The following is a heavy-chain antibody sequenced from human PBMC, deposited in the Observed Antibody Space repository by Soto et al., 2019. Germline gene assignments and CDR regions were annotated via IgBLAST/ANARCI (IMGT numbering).Heavy chain of an antibody. Sequence: ASVKVSCKASGYTFTSYGVSWVRQAPGQGLEWMGWISAYNGDTNYAQKFQGRVTMTTDTSTTTAYMELRSLRSDDTAVYYCAIDPNGPTYFDQWGLGTLVTVSS. D-gene: IGHD2-8*01. CDR2: ISAYNGDT. CDR1: GYTFTSYG. CDR3: AIDPNGPTYFDQ. V-gene: IGHV1-18*01. J-gene: IGHJ4*02.